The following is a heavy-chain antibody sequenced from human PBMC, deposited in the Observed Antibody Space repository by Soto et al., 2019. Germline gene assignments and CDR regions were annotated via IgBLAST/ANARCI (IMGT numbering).Heavy chain of an antibody. Sequence: QLHLQESGSGLVKPSQTLSLTCGVSGASISLVGYSWSWIRQPPGKGLEWIGYISHRGNTYYNPSLRSRVTISVDRSKNEFSLNLRSVTAAGTAMYYCARYDSSGDFDYWGQGTLVTVSS. D-gene: IGHD3-22*01. V-gene: IGHV4-30-2*01. CDR3: ARYDSSGDFDY. J-gene: IGHJ4*02. CDR1: GASISLVGYS. CDR2: ISHRGNT.